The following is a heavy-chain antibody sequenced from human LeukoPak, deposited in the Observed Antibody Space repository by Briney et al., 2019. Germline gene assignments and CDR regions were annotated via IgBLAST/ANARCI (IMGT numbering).Heavy chain of an antibody. CDR3: ARDRGEGFDY. J-gene: IGHJ4*02. V-gene: IGHV3-30*07. CDR1: GFTFSSYA. D-gene: IGHD3-10*01. CDR2: ISYDGSNK. Sequence: GGSLRLSCAASGFTFSSYAMHWVRQAPGKGLEWVAVISYDGSNKYYADSVKGRFTISRDNSKNTLYLQMNSLRAKDTAVYYCARDRGEGFDYWGQGTLVTVSS.